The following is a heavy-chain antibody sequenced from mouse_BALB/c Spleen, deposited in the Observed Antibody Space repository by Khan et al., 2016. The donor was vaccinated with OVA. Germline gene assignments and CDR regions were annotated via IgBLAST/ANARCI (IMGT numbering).Heavy chain of an antibody. V-gene: IGHV1-7*01. Sequence: VQLQQSGAELAKPGASVKMSCKASGYTFSTYWIHWVKQRPGQGLEWIGYINPSSGYTYYNQRLNDKATLTADKSSSTAVMQLSSLTAEDSAVYDCARDRIDYWGQGTTLTVSS. CDR3: ARDRIDY. CDR1: GYTFSTYW. CDR2: INPSSGYT. J-gene: IGHJ2*01.